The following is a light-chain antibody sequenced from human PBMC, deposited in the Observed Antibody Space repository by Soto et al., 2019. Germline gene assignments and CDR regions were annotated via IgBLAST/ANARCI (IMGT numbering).Light chain of an antibody. CDR1: QSISSN. J-gene: IGKJ4*01. CDR2: RTS. Sequence: EIVMTQSPATLSVSPGERATLSCRASQSISSNLAWYQQKPGQAPRLLMFRTSSRATGFPARFSGSGSGTEFNLTISGLQSEDFGVYYCQQYNNWPRATFGGGTKVDIK. CDR3: QQYNNWPRAT. V-gene: IGKV3-15*01.